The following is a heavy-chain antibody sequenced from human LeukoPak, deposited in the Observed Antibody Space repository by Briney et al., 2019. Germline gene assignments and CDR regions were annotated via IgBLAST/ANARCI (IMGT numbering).Heavy chain of an antibody. J-gene: IGHJ4*02. CDR2: ISSSSSYI. CDR1: GFTFSSYS. CDR3: TRDGDSSGWFYFDY. Sequence: GGSLRLSCAVSGFTFSSYSMNWVRQAPGKGLEWVSSISSSSSYIYYADSVKGRFTISRDNAKNSLYLQMNSLRAEDTAVYYCTRDGDSSGWFYFDYWGQGSLVTVSS. D-gene: IGHD6-19*01. V-gene: IGHV3-21*01.